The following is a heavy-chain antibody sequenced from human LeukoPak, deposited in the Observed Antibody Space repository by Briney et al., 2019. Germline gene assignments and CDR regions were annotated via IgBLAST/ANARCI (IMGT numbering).Heavy chain of an antibody. CDR3: ARSVQQLAYYFDY. CDR2: ISYDGSNK. V-gene: IGHV3-30-3*01. CDR1: GFTFSSYA. Sequence: PGRSLRLSCAASGFTFSSYAMHWVRQAPGEGQEWVAVISYDGSNKYYADSVKGRFTISRDNSKNTLYLQMNSLRAEDTAVYYCARSVQQLAYYFDYWGQGTLVTVSS. J-gene: IGHJ4*02. D-gene: IGHD6-13*01.